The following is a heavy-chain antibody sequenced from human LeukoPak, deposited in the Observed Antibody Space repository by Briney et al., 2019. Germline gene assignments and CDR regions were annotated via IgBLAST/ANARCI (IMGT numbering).Heavy chain of an antibody. CDR3: ARRYYDFWSGYYTDYYYYGMDV. CDR2: MNPNSGNT. V-gene: IGHV1-8*01. D-gene: IGHD3-3*01. Sequence: GASVKVSCTASGYTFTSYDINWVRQATGQGLEWMGWMNPNSGNTGYAQKFQGRVTMTRNTSISTAYMELSSLRSEDTAVYYCARRYYDFWSGYYTDYYYYGMDVWGQGTTVTVSS. J-gene: IGHJ6*02. CDR1: GYTFTSYD.